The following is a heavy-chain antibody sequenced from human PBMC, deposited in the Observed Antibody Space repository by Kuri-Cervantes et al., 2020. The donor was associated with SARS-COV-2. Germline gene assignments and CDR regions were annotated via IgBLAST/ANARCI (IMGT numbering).Heavy chain of an antibody. Sequence: GSLRLSCTVSGGSISSYYWSWIRQPPGKGLEWIGYIYYSGSTNYNPSLKSRVTISVDTTKNQFSLKLSSVTPADTAVYYCARGRGDYGPRYCYYCMDVWGQGTTVTVSS. CDR2: IYYSGST. J-gene: IGHJ6*02. CDR3: ARGRGDYGPRYCYYCMDV. D-gene: IGHD4-17*01. CDR1: GGSISSYY. V-gene: IGHV4-59*01.